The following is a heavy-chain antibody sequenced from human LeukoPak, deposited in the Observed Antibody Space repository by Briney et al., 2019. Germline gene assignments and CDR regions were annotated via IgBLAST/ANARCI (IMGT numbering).Heavy chain of an antibody. Sequence: SVKVSCKASGGAFSNYAISWVRQAPGQGLEWMGGIIPMFGTSKYAQKFQGRVTITTDESTSTAYMELSSLRSEDTAVYYCARTAESLAVGGATFNWFDPWGQGTPVTVSS. D-gene: IGHD6-6*01. J-gene: IGHJ5*02. CDR3: ARTAESLAVGGATFNWFDP. CDR2: IIPMFGTS. V-gene: IGHV1-69*05. CDR1: GGAFSNYA.